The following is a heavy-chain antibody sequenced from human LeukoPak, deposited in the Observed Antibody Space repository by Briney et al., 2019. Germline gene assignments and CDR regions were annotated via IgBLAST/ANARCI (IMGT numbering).Heavy chain of an antibody. D-gene: IGHD5-24*01. J-gene: IGHJ5*02. V-gene: IGHV1-2*02. CDR2: MNPNTGTT. Sequence: ASVKVSCKASGYTFNGYYIHWVRRAPGQGLEWVGWMNPNTGTTKYGQTLQDRVIMTRDTSISTAYMELSRLRSDDTAVYYCARRIETPTTKWFDAWGQGTLVTVSS. CDR3: ARRIETPTTKWFDA. CDR1: GYTFNGYY.